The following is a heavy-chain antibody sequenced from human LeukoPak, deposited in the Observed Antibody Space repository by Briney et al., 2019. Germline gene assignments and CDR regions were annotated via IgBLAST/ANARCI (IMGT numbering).Heavy chain of an antibody. J-gene: IGHJ4*02. Sequence: SETLSLTCTVSGGSISSYYWSWIRQPPGKGLEWIGYIYYSGSTNYNPSLKSRVTISVDTSKNQFSLKLSSVTAADTAVYYCARVLGTSSGYGGTYPFDYWGQGTLVTVSS. CDR1: GGSISSYY. CDR2: IYYSGST. V-gene: IGHV4-59*12. D-gene: IGHD3-22*01. CDR3: ARVLGTSSGYGGTYPFDY.